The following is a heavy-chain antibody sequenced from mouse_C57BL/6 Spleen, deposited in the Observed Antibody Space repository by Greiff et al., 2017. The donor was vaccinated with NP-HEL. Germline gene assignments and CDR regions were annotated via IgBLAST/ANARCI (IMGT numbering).Heavy chain of an antibody. CDR2: ISSGSSTI. CDR1: GFTFSDYG. CDR3: ARGNWDEYFDV. J-gene: IGHJ1*03. V-gene: IGHV5-17*01. D-gene: IGHD4-1*01. Sequence: VQLKESGGGLVKPGGSLQLSCAASGFTFSDYGMHWVRQAPEKGLEWVAYISSGSSTIYYADTVKGRFPISSDNSMNTLFLQMTSLRSEDTAMYYCARGNWDEYFDVWGTGTTVTVSS.